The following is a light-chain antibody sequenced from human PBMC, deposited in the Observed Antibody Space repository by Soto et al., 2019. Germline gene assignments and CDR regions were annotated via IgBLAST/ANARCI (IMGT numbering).Light chain of an antibody. CDR3: QQYNNWPLT. V-gene: IGKV3-15*01. J-gene: IGKJ4*01. Sequence: EVVVTRSPANLSVSPGARANHYCRASQSVSSNLAWYQQKPGQAPRLLIYGASTRATGIPARFSGSGSGTEFTLTISSLQSEDFAVYYCQQYNNWPLTFGGGTKVDIK. CDR2: GAS. CDR1: QSVSSN.